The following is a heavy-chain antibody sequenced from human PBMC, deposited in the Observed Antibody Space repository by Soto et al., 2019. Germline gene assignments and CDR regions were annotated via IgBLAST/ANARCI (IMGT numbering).Heavy chain of an antibody. CDR1: GLTCSNYA. CDR3: AKTRDCRSNACEPAFVY. J-gene: IGHJ4*02. CDR2: ISSNGGST. V-gene: IGHV3-64*01. Sequence: EVQLEASGGVLVQPGGSLRLSCAASGLTCSNYAMHLVRKAPGKGLEYVSGISSNGGSTYSANSVKGIVTISRDNSKHTLSLPMGSLKGEHMGVYYGAKTRDCRSNACEPAFVYLGQGPLVTLSA. D-gene: IGHD2-2*01.